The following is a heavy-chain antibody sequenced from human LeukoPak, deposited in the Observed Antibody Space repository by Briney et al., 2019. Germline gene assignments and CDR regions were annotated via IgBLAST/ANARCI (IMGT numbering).Heavy chain of an antibody. Sequence: PSETLSLTCTVSGGSISSYYWSWIRQPPGKELEWIGYIYHSGSTKYNPSLKSRVTISVDTSKNHFSLKLSSMTAADTAVYYCARGQWLPVFDFWGQGTLVTVSS. J-gene: IGHJ4*02. CDR3: ARGQWLPVFDF. CDR2: IYHSGST. CDR1: GGSISSYY. V-gene: IGHV4-59*01. D-gene: IGHD3-22*01.